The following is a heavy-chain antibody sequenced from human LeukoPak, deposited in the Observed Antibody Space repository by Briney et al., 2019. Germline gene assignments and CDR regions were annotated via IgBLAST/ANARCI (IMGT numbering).Heavy chain of an antibody. CDR3: ARGKQSFGGVIVRDFGY. Sequence: ASVKVSCKASGYTFTSYGISWVRQAPGQGLEWMGWISAYNGNTNYAQKLQGRVTMTTDTSTSTAYMELRSLRSDDTAVYYCARGKQSFGGVIVRDFGYWGQGTLVTVSS. D-gene: IGHD3-16*02. CDR1: GYTFTSYG. J-gene: IGHJ4*02. CDR2: ISAYNGNT. V-gene: IGHV1-18*01.